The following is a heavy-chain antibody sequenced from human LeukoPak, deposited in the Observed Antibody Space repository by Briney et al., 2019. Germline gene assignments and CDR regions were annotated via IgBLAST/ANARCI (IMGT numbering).Heavy chain of an antibody. V-gene: IGHV1-8*01. Sequence: GASVKASCKAAGSTVTSKDINRVGQATGQRLEGMGWMNAYSGNTGYEQKFQGRVTMTRNTSISTAYMELSSLRSEDTAVYYCARGQRHCTSDSCLFYLDVWGKGTTVTVSS. CDR2: MNAYSGNT. J-gene: IGHJ6*03. D-gene: IGHD2-2*01. CDR1: GSTVTSKD. CDR3: ARGQRHCTSDSCLFYLDV.